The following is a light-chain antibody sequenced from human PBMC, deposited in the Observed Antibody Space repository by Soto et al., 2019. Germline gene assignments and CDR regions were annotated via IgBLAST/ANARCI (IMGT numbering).Light chain of an antibody. CDR3: QQYNNWPRT. V-gene: IGKV3-15*01. CDR2: GAS. CDR1: RTVHSN. Sequence: EIVLTHSPGTLSLSPCERATLSFRASRTVHSNVAWYQHKPGQAPRLLIYGASFRATGVPARFSGSRFGTEFTLTISSLQSEDFGVYYCQQYNNWPRTFGQGTKVDIK. J-gene: IGKJ1*01.